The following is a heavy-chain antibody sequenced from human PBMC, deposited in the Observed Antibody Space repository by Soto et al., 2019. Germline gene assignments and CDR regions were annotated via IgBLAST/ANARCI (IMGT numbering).Heavy chain of an antibody. V-gene: IGHV3-64*01. CDR1: GFTFSSYA. CDR3: ARSGCSSISCYDY. Sequence: GGSLRLSCAASGFTFSSYAMHWVRQAPGKGLEYVSAISNDGGSTYYANSVKGRFTVSRDNSKNTLFLEMGSLRAEDMAVYYCARSGCSSISCYDYWGQGTLVTVSS. CDR2: ISNDGGST. D-gene: IGHD2-2*01. J-gene: IGHJ4*02.